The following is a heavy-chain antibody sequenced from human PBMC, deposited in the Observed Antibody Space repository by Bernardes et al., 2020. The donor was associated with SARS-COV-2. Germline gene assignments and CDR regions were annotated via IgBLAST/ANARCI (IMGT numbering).Heavy chain of an antibody. CDR1: GFRFSSYG. D-gene: IGHD3-22*01. CDR3: ARDIYDSRGYYYDY. Sequence: GSLRLSCAASGFRFSSYGMHWVRQAPGKGLEWVAVIWYDGSNKNYADSVKGRFTISRDNSKNTLSLQMNSLRAEDTAVYYCARDIYDSRGYYYDYWGQGTLVTVSS. V-gene: IGHV3-33*01. CDR2: IWYDGSNK. J-gene: IGHJ4*02.